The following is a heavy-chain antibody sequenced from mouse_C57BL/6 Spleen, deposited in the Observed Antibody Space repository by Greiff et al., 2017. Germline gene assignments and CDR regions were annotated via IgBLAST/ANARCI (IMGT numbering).Heavy chain of an antibody. D-gene: IGHD1-1*02. CDR3: ARDGSYPFYFGE. CDR2: ISSGSSTI. Sequence: EVKLVESGGGLVKPGGSLKLSCAASGFTFSDYGMHWVRQAPEKGLEWVAYISSGSSTIYYTDTVKGRYTISRDNAKNTLFLQMTSLRSEDTAMYYCARDGSYPFYFGEWGQGTTLTASS. J-gene: IGHJ2*01. CDR1: GFTFSDYG. V-gene: IGHV5-17*01.